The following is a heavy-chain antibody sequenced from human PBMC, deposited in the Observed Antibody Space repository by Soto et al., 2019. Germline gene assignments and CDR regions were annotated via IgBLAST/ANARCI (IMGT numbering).Heavy chain of an antibody. CDR2: INHSGST. J-gene: IGHJ5*02. Sequence: PSETLSLTCAVYGGSFSSYYWSWIRQPPGKGLEWIGVINHSGSTNYDLSLKSRVTISIDTSKNQVSLTLSSVTAADTAVYYCARGEPRFMEWLLLSEYFDPWGQGTLVTVSS. D-gene: IGHD3-3*01. CDR3: ARGEPRFMEWLLLSEYFDP. CDR1: GGSFSSYY. V-gene: IGHV4-34*01.